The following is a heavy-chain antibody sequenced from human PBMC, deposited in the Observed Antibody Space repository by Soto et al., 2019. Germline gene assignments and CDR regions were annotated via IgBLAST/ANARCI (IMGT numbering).Heavy chain of an antibody. Sequence: XSVKVSCKVSGYTLTELSMHWVRQAPGKGLEGMGGFDPEDGETIYAQKFQGRVTMTEDTSTDTAYMELSSLRSEDTAVYYCATGYSSSWYTTNYYYYYGMDVWGQGTTVTVSS. V-gene: IGHV1-24*01. CDR2: FDPEDGET. CDR3: ATGYSSSWYTTNYYYYYGMDV. J-gene: IGHJ6*02. CDR1: GYTLTELS. D-gene: IGHD6-13*01.